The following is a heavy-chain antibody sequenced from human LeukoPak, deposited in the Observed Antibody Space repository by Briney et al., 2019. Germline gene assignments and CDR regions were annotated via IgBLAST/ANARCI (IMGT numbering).Heavy chain of an antibody. J-gene: IGHJ6*02. V-gene: IGHV3-33*01. D-gene: IGHD5-12*01. Sequence: RGSLRLSCAATEFTFSSYGMHWVRQAPGKGLEWVAVIWYEGSNQYYADSVKGRFTISRDNSKNTLYVQMNSLRAEDTAVYYCARGAALGPYIVATSHYYYYGMDVWGQGTTVTVSS. CDR2: IWYEGSNQ. CDR3: ARGAALGPYIVATSHYYYYGMDV. CDR1: EFTFSSYG.